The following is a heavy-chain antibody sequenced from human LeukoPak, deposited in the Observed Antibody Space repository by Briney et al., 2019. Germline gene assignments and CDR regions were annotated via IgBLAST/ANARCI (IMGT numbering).Heavy chain of an antibody. J-gene: IGHJ4*02. CDR2: IYDDGFTS. V-gene: IGHV3-30*02. Sequence: PGGSLRLSCAASGFTFGNYGMHWVRQAPGKGLEWLTFIYDDGFTSYYAGSVKGRFTVSRDNSKNTLYVQMNNVRIDDMAVYYCARGPARGYYDSSTGYDFDYWGQGTLVTVSS. D-gene: IGHD3-22*01. CDR3: ARGPARGYYDSSTGYDFDY. CDR1: GFTFGNYG.